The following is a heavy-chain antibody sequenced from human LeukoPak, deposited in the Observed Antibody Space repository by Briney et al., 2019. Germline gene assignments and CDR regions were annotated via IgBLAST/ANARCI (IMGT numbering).Heavy chain of an antibody. CDR2: IYYSGST. V-gene: IGHV4-59*12. D-gene: IGHD2-2*01. Sequence: SETLSLTCTVSGASISSYYWSWIRQPPGKGLEWIGYIYYSGSTNYNPSLKSRVTISVDTSKNQFSLKLSSVTAADTAVYYCARDPGYCSSTSCSSFDYWGQGTLVTVSS. CDR1: GASISSYY. CDR3: ARDPGYCSSTSCSSFDY. J-gene: IGHJ4*02.